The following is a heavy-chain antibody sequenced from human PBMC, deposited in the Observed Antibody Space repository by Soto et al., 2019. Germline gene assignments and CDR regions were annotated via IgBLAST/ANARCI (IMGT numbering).Heavy chain of an antibody. CDR2: INHSGST. CDR1: GGSFSGYY. Sequence: SETLSLTCAVYGGSFSGYYWSWIRQPPGKGLEWIGEINHSGSTNYNPSLESRVTISVDTSKNQFSLKLSSVTAADTAVYYCARALDDDAFDIWGQGTMVTVSS. J-gene: IGHJ3*02. CDR3: ARALDDDAFDI. V-gene: IGHV4-34*01.